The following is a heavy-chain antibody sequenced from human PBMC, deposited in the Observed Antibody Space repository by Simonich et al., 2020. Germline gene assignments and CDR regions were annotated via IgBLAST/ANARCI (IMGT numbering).Heavy chain of an antibody. CDR3: ARVGYSNYYYYGMDV. Sequence: QVQLQESGPGLVKPSETLSLTFAFSGYSISSGYYGGCIRQPPVKGVEWIGIISHSGSTAYKPPLKSRVTISVDTPKNQFSLKLSSVTAADTAVYYCARVGYSNYYYYGMDVWGQGTTVTVSS. CDR2: ISHSGST. D-gene: IGHD6-13*01. CDR1: GYSISSGYY. J-gene: IGHJ6*02. V-gene: IGHV4-38-2*01.